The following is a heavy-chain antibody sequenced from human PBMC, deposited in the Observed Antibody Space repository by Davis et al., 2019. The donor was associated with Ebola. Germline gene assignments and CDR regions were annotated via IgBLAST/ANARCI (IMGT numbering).Heavy chain of an antibody. Sequence: SETLSLTCTVSGGSISNYYWSWIRQPPGKGLEWIGYIYHSGHTDSNPSLKSRVTMSVDTSKNQFSLKLSSVTAADTAVYYCARIAVAGTVPFDYWGQGTLVTVSS. CDR1: GGSISNYY. CDR3: ARIAVAGTVPFDY. D-gene: IGHD6-19*01. V-gene: IGHV4-59*12. J-gene: IGHJ4*02. CDR2: IYHSGHT.